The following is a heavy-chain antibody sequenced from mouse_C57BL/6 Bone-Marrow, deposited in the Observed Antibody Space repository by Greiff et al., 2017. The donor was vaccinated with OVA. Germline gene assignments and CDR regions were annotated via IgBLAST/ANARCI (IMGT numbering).Heavy chain of an antibody. CDR1: GFTFSSYA. CDR2: ISSGGDYI. Sequence: EVMLVESGEGLVKPGGSLKLSCAASGFTFSSYAMSWVRQTPEKRLAWVAYISSGGDYIYYADTVKGRFTISRDNARNTLYLQMSSLKSEDTAMYYCTRDGGVYGNFPWFAYWGQGTLVTVSA. D-gene: IGHD2-1*01. CDR3: TRDGGVYGNFPWFAY. V-gene: IGHV5-9-1*02. J-gene: IGHJ3*01.